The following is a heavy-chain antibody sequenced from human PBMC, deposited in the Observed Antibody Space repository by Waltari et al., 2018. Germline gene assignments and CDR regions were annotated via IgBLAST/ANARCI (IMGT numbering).Heavy chain of an antibody. V-gene: IGHV1-2*04. D-gene: IGHD3-22*01. CDR3: ARDRGYFYESSGYYSLND. CDR2: INPNSGGT. Sequence: QVQLVQSGAELKEPGASVKVSCKASGYTFTGYYMHWVRKAPGQGLEWMGWINPNSGGTNYAQKFEGWVTMTRDTSINTAYMELTRLTSDDTAVYYCARDRGYFYESSGYYSLNDWGQGTLVTVSS. CDR1: GYTFTGYY. J-gene: IGHJ4*02.